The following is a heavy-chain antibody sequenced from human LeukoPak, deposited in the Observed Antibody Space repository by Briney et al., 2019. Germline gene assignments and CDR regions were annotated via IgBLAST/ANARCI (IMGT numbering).Heavy chain of an antibody. CDR3: ARTYSSGWFDY. CDR2: IYYSGST. CDR1: GGSISSSSYY. V-gene: IGHV4-39*01. D-gene: IGHD6-19*01. Sequence: KPSETLSLTCTVSGGSISSSSYYWGWLRQPPGKGLEWIGSIYYSGSTYYNPSLKSRVTISVDTSKNQFSLKLSSVTAADTAVYYCARTYSSGWFDYWGQGTLVTVSS. J-gene: IGHJ4*02.